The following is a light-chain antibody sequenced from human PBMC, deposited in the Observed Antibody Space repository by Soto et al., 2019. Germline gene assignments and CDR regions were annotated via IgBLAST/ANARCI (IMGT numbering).Light chain of an antibody. V-gene: IGKV3-20*01. CDR1: QSVSSSY. J-gene: IGKJ1*01. CDR2: DVS. Sequence: EIVLTQSPGTLSLSPGERATLSCRSSQSVSSSYLAWNQHKPGQAPRLLIYDVSSRATGIPDRFSGSGSGTDFTLTISRLEPEDFAVYYCQQYGSSPTFGQGTKVEIK. CDR3: QQYGSSPT.